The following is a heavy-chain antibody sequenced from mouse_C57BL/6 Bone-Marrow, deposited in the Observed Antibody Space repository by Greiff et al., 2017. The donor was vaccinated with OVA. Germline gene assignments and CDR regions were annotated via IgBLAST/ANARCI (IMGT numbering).Heavy chain of an antibody. V-gene: IGHV1-5*01. CDR2: IYPGNSDT. CDR3: TRALYDGPNYYAMDY. CDR1: GYTFTSYW. D-gene: IGHD2-1*01. J-gene: IGHJ4*01. Sequence: VQLQQSGTVLARPGASVKMSCKTSGYTFTSYWMHWVKQRPGQGLEWIGAIYPGNSDTSYNQKFKGKAKLTAVTSASTAYMELSSLTNEDSAVYYCTRALYDGPNYYAMDYWGQGTSVTVSS.